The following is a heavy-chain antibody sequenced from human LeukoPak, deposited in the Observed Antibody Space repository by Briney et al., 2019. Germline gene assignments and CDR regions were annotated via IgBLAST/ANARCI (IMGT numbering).Heavy chain of an antibody. CDR3: ARAYVPYYGSGSYYQRLDY. J-gene: IGHJ4*02. CDR2: ISAYNGNT. Sequence: ASVKASCKASGYTFTSYGISWVRQAPGQGLEWMGWISAYNGNTNYAQKLQGRVTMTTDTSTSTAYMELRSLRSDDTAVYYCARAYVPYYGSGSYYQRLDYWGQGTLVTVSS. D-gene: IGHD3-10*01. CDR1: GYTFTSYG. V-gene: IGHV1-18*01.